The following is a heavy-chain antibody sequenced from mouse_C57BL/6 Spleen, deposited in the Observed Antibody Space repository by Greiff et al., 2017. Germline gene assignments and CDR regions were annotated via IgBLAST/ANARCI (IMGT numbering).Heavy chain of an antibody. V-gene: IGHV1-76*01. CDR3: ASPYWFDY. J-gene: IGHJ2*01. CDR1: GYTFTDYY. D-gene: IGHD2-10*01. Sequence: VKLMESGAELVRPGASVKLSCKASGYTFTDYYINWVKQRPGQGLEWIARIYPGSGNTYYNEKFKGKATLTAEKSSSTAYMQLSSLTSEDSAVYFCASPYWFDYWGQGTTLTVSS. CDR2: IYPGSGNT.